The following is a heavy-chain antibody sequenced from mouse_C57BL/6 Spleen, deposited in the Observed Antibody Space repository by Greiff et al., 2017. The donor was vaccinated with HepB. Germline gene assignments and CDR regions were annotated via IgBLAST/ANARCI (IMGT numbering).Heavy chain of an antibody. CDR1: GYAFSSSW. D-gene: IGHD1-1*01. CDR3: ARGLLRDFAV. V-gene: IGHV1-82*01. J-gene: IGHJ1*03. CDR2: IYPGDGDT. Sequence: VQRVESGPELVKPGASVKISCKASGYAFSSSWMNWVKQRPGKGLEWIGRIYPGDGDTNYNGKFKGKATLTADKSSSTAYMQLSSLTSEDSAVYFCARGLLRDFAVWGTGTTVTVSS.